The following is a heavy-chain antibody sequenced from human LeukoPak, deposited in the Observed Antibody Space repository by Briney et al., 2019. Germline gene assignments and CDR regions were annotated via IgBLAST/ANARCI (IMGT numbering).Heavy chain of an antibody. CDR3: ARERRYGSGSYSDY. J-gene: IGHJ4*02. V-gene: IGHV1-2*02. CDR1: GYTFTGYY. CDR2: INPNSGGT. D-gene: IGHD3-10*01. Sequence: GASVKVSCKASGYTFTGYYMHWVRQAPGQGLEWMGWINPNSGGTNYAQKFQGRVTMTRDTSISTAYMELSRLRSDDTAVYYCARERRYGSGSYSDYWGQGTLVTVSS.